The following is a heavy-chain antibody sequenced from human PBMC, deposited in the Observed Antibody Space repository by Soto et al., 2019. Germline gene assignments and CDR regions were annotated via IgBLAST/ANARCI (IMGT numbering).Heavy chain of an antibody. CDR1: GFAFSGSA. J-gene: IGHJ5*02. D-gene: IGHD3-16*01. V-gene: IGHV3-73*02. Sequence: EVQLVESGGGLVQPGGSLKLSCAASGFAFSGSAMYWVRQASGKGPEWVGRIRSKGHNYATEYAASVKGRFTISRADSKNRAYLKMNSLQTEDTAVYYCTRALFSYDYSGILWFDPWGQGTLVTVSS. CDR2: IRSKGHNYAT. CDR3: TRALFSYDYSGILWFDP.